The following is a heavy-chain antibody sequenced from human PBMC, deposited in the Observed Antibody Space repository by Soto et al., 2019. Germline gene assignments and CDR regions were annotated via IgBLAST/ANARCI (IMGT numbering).Heavy chain of an antibody. CDR1: GGSITSSSYY. CDR2: IFHGGTT. V-gene: IGHV4-39*01. Sequence: SETLSLTCTVSGGSITSSSYYWGWIRQPPGKGLEWIGTIFHGGTTYYNPSLKSRVAISVDTSKNQFSLNLRSVTAADTAMYYCARQTQSGYDSNYFDYWGQGTMVTVYS. D-gene: IGHD5-12*01. J-gene: IGHJ4*02. CDR3: ARQTQSGYDSNYFDY.